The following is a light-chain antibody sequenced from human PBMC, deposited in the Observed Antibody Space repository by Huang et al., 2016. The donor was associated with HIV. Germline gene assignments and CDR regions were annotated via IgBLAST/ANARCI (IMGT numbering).Light chain of an antibody. Sequence: DIQMTQSPSSLSASVGDRVTITCQASQDINNYLNWYQQKPGKAPKLLIYDASNLETGVPSRCSGTGSGTDFAFTISSLQPEDIATYYCQQYDNLPYTFGQGTKLDTK. CDR2: DAS. J-gene: IGKJ2*01. CDR1: QDINNY. CDR3: QQYDNLPYT. V-gene: IGKV1-33*01.